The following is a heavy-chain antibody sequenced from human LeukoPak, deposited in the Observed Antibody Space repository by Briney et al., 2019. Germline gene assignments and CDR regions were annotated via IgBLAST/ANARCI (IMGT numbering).Heavy chain of an antibody. CDR3: ARDYYGP. Sequence: PGVSLRLSCAASGFTVSNNYMRWVRQAPGKGLEWVSSIYSRGSTSYVDSVKGRFTISRDNSKNTLFLQMNSLRVEDTAVYYCARDYYGPWGQGTLVTVSS. D-gene: IGHD3-22*01. CDR1: GFTVSNNY. J-gene: IGHJ5*02. CDR2: IYSRGST. V-gene: IGHV3-66*03.